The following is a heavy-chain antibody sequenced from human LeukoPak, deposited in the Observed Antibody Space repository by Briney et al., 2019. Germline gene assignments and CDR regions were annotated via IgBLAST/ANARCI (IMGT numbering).Heavy chain of an antibody. J-gene: IGHJ6*02. CDR1: GFTVSSNY. Sequence: GGSLRLSCAASGFTVSSNYMSWVRQAPGKGLEWGSVIYSGGSTYYADSVTGRFTISRDNSKNTLYLQMNSLRAEDTAVYYCARVASGGVWTKPQFYGMDVWGQGTTVTVSS. V-gene: IGHV3-66*01. D-gene: IGHD3/OR15-3a*01. CDR3: ARVASGGVWTKPQFYGMDV. CDR2: IYSGGST.